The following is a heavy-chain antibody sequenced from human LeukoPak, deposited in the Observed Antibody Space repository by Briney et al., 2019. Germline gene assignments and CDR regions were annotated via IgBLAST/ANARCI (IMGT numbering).Heavy chain of an antibody. CDR1: GFTVTRNY. CDR2: ITSAGAT. D-gene: IGHD3/OR15-3a*01. V-gene: IGHV3-66*01. Sequence: PGGSLRLSCAASGFTVTRNYMSWARLAPGKGLEWVSIITSAGATHYATSVKGRFTISRDSSKNTVYLEMNSLRAEDTAVYYCATRGLSGYYYGKDVWGQGTTVTVSS. CDR3: ATRGLSGYYYGKDV. J-gene: IGHJ6*02.